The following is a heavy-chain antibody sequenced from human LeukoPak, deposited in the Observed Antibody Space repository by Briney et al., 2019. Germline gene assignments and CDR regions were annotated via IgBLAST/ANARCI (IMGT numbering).Heavy chain of an antibody. CDR1: GFTFSSYW. V-gene: IGHV3-74*01. CDR2: ISTDGSSR. Sequence: GGSLRLACAASGFTFSSYWMHWLRQEPRKGLVWVSRISTDGSSRSYADSVKGRFTISRDNAKNTLYLQMNSLRAEDTAIYFCARGVNGNSDYWGQGTLVTVSS. CDR3: ARGVNGNSDY. J-gene: IGHJ4*02. D-gene: IGHD2-8*01.